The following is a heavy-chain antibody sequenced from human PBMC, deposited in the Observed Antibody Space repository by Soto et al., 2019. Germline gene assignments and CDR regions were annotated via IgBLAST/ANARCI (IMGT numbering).Heavy chain of an antibody. Sequence: QVQLVQSGAEVKKPGSSVKVSCKASGGTFSSYAISWVRQAPGQGLEWMGGSIPIFGTANYAQKFQGRVTITADESTSTAYMELSSLRSEDTAVYYCARVPYYGSGSYRPNYYYGMDVWGQGTTVTVSS. V-gene: IGHV1-69*01. CDR1: GGTFSSYA. CDR3: ARVPYYGSGSYRPNYYYGMDV. CDR2: SIPIFGTA. J-gene: IGHJ6*02. D-gene: IGHD3-10*01.